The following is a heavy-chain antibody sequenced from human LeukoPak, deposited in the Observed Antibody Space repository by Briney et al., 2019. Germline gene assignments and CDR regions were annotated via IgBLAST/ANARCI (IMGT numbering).Heavy chain of an antibody. J-gene: IGHJ4*02. D-gene: IGHD1-26*01. CDR2: ITGSGATT. CDR3: ARGSTSRLTHFDY. Sequence: GGSLRLSCAASGFTVSGHGMNWVRQAPGKGLEWVSGITGSGATTYYADSVKGRFTISRDNAKNSLYLQMNSLRAEDTAVYYCARGSTSRLTHFDYWGQGTLVTVSS. CDR1: GFTVSGHG. V-gene: IGHV3-23*01.